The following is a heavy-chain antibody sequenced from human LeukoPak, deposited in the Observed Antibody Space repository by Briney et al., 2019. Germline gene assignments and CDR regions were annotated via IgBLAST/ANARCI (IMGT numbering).Heavy chain of an antibody. V-gene: IGHV3-20*04. CDR1: GFTFDDYG. CDR2: INWNGGST. CDR3: ARGLDYYDSSGYSGFDY. D-gene: IGHD3-22*01. Sequence: GGSLRLSCAASGFTFDDYGMSWVRQAPGKGLEWVSGINWNGGSTGYADSVKSRFTISRDNAKKSLYLQMNSLRAEDTALYYCARGLDYYDSSGYSGFDYRGQGTLVTVSS. J-gene: IGHJ4*02.